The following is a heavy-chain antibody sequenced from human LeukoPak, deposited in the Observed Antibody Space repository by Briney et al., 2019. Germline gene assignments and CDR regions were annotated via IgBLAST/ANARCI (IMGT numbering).Heavy chain of an antibody. CDR2: INPDGSDK. V-gene: IGHV3-7*03. Sequence: GGSLRLSCAASGFTFSSYWMSWVRQAPGKGLEWVVNINPDGSDKSYGDSVRGRFTGSRDNAKNSLYLQMNSLGVDDTAVYYCARDPHYGAIDYWGQGTLVTVSS. D-gene: IGHD4-17*01. CDR1: GFTFSSYW. J-gene: IGHJ4*02. CDR3: ARDPHYGAIDY.